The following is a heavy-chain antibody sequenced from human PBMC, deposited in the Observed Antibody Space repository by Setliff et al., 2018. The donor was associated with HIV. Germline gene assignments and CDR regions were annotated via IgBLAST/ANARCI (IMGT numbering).Heavy chain of an antibody. Sequence: GGSLRLSCAVSGLTFRNVWMTWVRQVPGKGLEWVGRIMSKSLGETEHYAAPVKDRFSVSRDDSRNTLYLQMGSLSAEDMAVYYCARIFYYYYYRDVWGKGTTVTVSS. CDR2: IMSKSLGETE. J-gene: IGHJ6*03. CDR3: ARIFYYYYYRDV. CDR1: GLTFRNVW. D-gene: IGHD2-15*01. V-gene: IGHV3-15*01.